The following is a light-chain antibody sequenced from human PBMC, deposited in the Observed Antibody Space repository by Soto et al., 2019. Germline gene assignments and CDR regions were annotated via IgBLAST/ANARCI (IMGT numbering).Light chain of an antibody. CDR2: GAS. J-gene: IGKJ4*01. CDR1: QSVSSN. V-gene: IGKV3-15*01. CDR3: QQYNNWPLT. Sequence: EIVMTQSPATLSVSPGERATLSCRASQSVSSNLAWYQQKPDQAPRLLMYGASTRATGIPARFSGSGSGTEFTLTISSLQSEDVAVYYCQQYNNWPLTFGGGTKVEIK.